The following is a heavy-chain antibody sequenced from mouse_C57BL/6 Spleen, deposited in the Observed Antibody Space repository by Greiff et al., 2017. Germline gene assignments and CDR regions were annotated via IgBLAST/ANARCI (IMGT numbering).Heavy chain of an antibody. CDR3: ARYIGYYGSFFDY. CDR2: IRNKANGYTT. D-gene: IGHD1-1*01. V-gene: IGHV7-3*01. CDR1: GFTFTDYY. J-gene: IGHJ2*01. Sequence: EVQRVESGGGLVQPGGSLSLSCAASGFTFTDYYMSWVRQPPGKALEWLGFIRNKANGYTTEYSASVKGRFTISRDNSQSILYLQMNALRAEDSATYYCARYIGYYGSFFDYWGQGTTLTVSS.